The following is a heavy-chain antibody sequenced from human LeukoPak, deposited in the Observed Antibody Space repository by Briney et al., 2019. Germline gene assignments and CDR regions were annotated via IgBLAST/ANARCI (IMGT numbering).Heavy chain of an antibody. D-gene: IGHD4-17*01. V-gene: IGHV3-23*01. CDR3: AKFVFPKAHQSHYGEDTPFDY. CDR2: ISGSGGST. Sequence: PGGSLRLSCAASGFTFSSYAMSWVRQAPGKGLEWVSAISGSGGSTYYADSVKGRFTISRDNSKNTLYLQMNSLRAEDTAVYYCAKFVFPKAHQSHYGEDTPFDYWGQGTLVTVSS. CDR1: GFTFSSYA. J-gene: IGHJ4*02.